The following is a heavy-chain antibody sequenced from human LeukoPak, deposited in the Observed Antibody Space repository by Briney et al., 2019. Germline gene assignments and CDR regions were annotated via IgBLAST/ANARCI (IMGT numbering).Heavy chain of an antibody. CDR1: GFTFSSYI. V-gene: IGHV3-48*01. CDR3: ARETSAMGFDY. CDR2: ISSSSSTI. D-gene: IGHD1-1*01. Sequence: GGSLRLSCAASGFTFSSYIMNWVRQAPGKGLEWVSYISSSSSTIYYADSVKGRFTISRDNAKNSLYLQMNSLRAEDTAVYYCARETSAMGFDYWGQGTLVTVSS. J-gene: IGHJ4*02.